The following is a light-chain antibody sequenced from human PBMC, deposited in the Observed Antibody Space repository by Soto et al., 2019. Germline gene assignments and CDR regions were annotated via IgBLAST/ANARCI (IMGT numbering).Light chain of an antibody. J-gene: IGKJ1*01. CDR3: QKYNNWPPT. Sequence: EIVMTQSPATLSVSPGERATLSCRASQSVSSNLAWYQQKPGQAPRLLIYGASTRATGIPARFSGSGSGTEFTLTISSRQSEDFAVYYCQKYNNWPPTFGQGTKVDIK. CDR2: GAS. V-gene: IGKV3-15*01. CDR1: QSVSSN.